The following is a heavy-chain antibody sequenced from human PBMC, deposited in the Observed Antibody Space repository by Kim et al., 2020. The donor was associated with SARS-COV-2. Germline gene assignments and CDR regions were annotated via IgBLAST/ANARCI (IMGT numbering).Heavy chain of an antibody. CDR3: ASQSGGSYYPEYFQH. V-gene: IGHV3-7*03. J-gene: IGHJ1*01. D-gene: IGHD1-26*01. CDR1: GFTFSSYW. Sequence: GGSLRLSCAASGFTFSSYWMSWVRQAPGKGLEWVANIKQDGSEKYYVDSVKGRFTISRDNAKNSLYLQMNSLRAEDTAVYYCASQSGGSYYPEYFQHWGQGTLVTVSS. CDR2: IKQDGSEK.